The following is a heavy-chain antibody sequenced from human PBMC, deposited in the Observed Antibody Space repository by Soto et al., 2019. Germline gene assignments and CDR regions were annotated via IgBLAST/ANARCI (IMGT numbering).Heavy chain of an antibody. Sequence: QVQLVQSGAEVKKPGASVKVSCKASGYTFTSYYMHWVRQAPGQGLEWMGIINPSGGSTSYAQKFQGRVTITADKSTSTAYMELSSLRSEDTAVYYCARDILTGQDYYYYGMDVWGQGTTVTVSS. V-gene: IGHV1-46*01. CDR2: INPSGGST. J-gene: IGHJ6*02. CDR3: ARDILTGQDYYYYGMDV. D-gene: IGHD3-9*01. CDR1: GYTFTSYY.